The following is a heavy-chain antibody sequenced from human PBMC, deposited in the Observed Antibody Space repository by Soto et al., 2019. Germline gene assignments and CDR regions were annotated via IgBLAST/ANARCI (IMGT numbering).Heavy chain of an antibody. CDR3: ARLNHYYGSGSPYGMDV. CDR2: IIPIFGTA. CDR1: GGTFSSYV. J-gene: IGHJ6*02. D-gene: IGHD3-10*01. Sequence: ASVKVSCKASGGTFSSYVISWVRQAPGQGLEWMGGIIPIFGTANYAQKFQGRVTITADESTSTAYMELSSLRSEDTAVYYCARLNHYYGSGSPYGMDVWGQGTTVTVSS. V-gene: IGHV1-69*13.